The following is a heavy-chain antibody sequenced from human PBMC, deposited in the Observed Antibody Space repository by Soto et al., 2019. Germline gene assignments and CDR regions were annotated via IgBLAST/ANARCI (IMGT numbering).Heavy chain of an antibody. CDR2: IYYSGST. Sequence: QVQLQESGPGLVKPSQTLSLTCTVSGGSISSGGYYWSWIRQHPGKGLEWIGYIYYSGSTYYNPSLKSRVTISVDPSKNQFSLKLSSGTAADTAVYYCARDEGEYSSSSGGYCDYWGQGPLVTVSS. J-gene: IGHJ4*02. V-gene: IGHV4-31*03. D-gene: IGHD6-6*01. CDR3: ARDEGEYSSSSGGYCDY. CDR1: GGSISSGGYY.